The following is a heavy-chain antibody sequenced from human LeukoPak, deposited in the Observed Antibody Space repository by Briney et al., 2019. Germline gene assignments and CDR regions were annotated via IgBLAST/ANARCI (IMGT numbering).Heavy chain of an antibody. J-gene: IGHJ4*02. CDR2: IKQDGSEK. CDR1: GFTFSTYW. Sequence: GGSLRLSCAVSGFTFSTYWMSWVRQAPGKGLEWVANIKQDGSEKNYVDSVKGRFTISRDNAKNSLYLQMNSLRADDTAVYYCVRNPHGDFDYWGQGTLVTVSP. CDR3: VRNPHGDFDY. D-gene: IGHD4-17*01. V-gene: IGHV3-7*03.